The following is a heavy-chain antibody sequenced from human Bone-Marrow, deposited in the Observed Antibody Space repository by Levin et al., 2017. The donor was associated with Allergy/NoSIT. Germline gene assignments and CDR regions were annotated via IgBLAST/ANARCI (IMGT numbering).Heavy chain of an antibody. CDR1: GFTFSSYA. D-gene: IGHD3-22*01. Sequence: GESLKISCAASGFTFSSYAMSWVRQAPGKGLEWVSAISGSGGSTYYADSVKGRFTISRDNSKNTLYLQMNSLRAEDTAVYYCAKDPYYYDSSGYYSWGQGTLVTVSS. J-gene: IGHJ4*02. CDR2: ISGSGGST. CDR3: AKDPYYYDSSGYYS. V-gene: IGHV3-23*01.